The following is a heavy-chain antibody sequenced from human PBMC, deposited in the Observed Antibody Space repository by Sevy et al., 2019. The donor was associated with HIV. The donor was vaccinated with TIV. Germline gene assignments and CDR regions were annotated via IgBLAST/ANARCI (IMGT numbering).Heavy chain of an antibody. D-gene: IGHD3-22*01. CDR1: GFTFTNYA. CDR2: ISGSGGST. J-gene: IGHJ3*02. CDR3: AKDRYDGGGYYPEGAFDI. Sequence: GGSLRLSCAASGFTFTNYAMNWVRQAPGKGLEWVSTISGSGGSTYYGDSVKGRFTISRDNSKNTLYLQMSSLRAEDTAVYYCAKDRYDGGGYYPEGAFDIWGQGTKVTVSS. V-gene: IGHV3-23*01.